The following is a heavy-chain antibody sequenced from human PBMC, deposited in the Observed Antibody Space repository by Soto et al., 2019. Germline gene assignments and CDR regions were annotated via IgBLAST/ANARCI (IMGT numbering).Heavy chain of an antibody. J-gene: IGHJ4*02. V-gene: IGHV3-72*01. CDR3: ARFNWSYTRGLDY. D-gene: IGHD1-26*01. CDR1: GFTFSDHY. CDR2: SRNKADSYST. Sequence: EVQLVESGGGLVQPGGSLRLSCAASGFTFSDHYMDWVRQAPGKGLEWVGRSRNKADSYSTEYAAPVKGRFTISRDESKNTQYLQMTSLHTEDTPVYDCARFNWSYTRGLDYWGQGTLVTVSS.